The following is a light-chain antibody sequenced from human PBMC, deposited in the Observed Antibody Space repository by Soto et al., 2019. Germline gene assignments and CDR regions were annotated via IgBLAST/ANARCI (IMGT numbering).Light chain of an antibody. V-gene: IGKV3-20*01. Sequence: SQANLTESPGLSVTLSCRAGQSDGRYVAWYQQKLGQAPRLLIYGASIRATGIPDRFSGSGSGTDFTLTISRLEPEDFAVYYCQQDGSSPWTFGQGTKV. CDR2: GAS. CDR1: QSDGRY. J-gene: IGKJ1*01. CDR3: QQDGSSPWT.